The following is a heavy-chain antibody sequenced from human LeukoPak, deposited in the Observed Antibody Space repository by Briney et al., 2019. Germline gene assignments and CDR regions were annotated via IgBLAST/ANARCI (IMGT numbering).Heavy chain of an antibody. Sequence: EPGGSLRLSCAASGFTFGSYAMSWVRQAPGKGLEWVSAISGSGGSTYYADSVKGRFTISRDNSKNTLYLQMNSLRAEDTAIYYCAKGSHQRGLYYFDYWGQGTLVTVSS. V-gene: IGHV3-23*01. D-gene: IGHD1-1*01. CDR3: AKGSHQRGLYYFDY. J-gene: IGHJ4*02. CDR2: ISGSGGST. CDR1: GFTFGSYA.